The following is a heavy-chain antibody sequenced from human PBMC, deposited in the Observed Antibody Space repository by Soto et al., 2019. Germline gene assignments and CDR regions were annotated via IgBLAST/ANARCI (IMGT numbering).Heavy chain of an antibody. CDR1: GFTVSSNY. CDR3: VRVRGIAGARNPYYYYYDMDV. CDR2: IYSGGST. J-gene: IGHJ6*03. Sequence: GGSLRLSCAASGFTVSSNYMSWVRQAPGKGLEWVSVIYSGGSTYYADSVKGRFTISRDNSKNTLYLQMNSLRAEDTAVYYCVRVRGIAGARNPYYYYYDMDVWGKGTTVTVSS. V-gene: IGHV3-66*01. D-gene: IGHD1-20*01.